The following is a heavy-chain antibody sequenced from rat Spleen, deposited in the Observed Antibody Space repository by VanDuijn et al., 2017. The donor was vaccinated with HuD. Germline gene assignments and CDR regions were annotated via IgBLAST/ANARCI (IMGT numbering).Heavy chain of an antibody. Sequence: EVQLVESGGGLVQPGRSMKLSCAASGFTFSDYYMAWVRQAPKKGLEWVASISYEGSSTYYGDSVKGRFTISRDNAKSTLYLQMNSLRSEDTATYYCARQNGYTWYFDFWGPGTMVTVSS. V-gene: IGHV5-22*01. CDR3: ARQNGYTWYFDF. CDR2: ISYEGSST. J-gene: IGHJ1*01. CDR1: GFTFSDYY. D-gene: IGHD1-4*01.